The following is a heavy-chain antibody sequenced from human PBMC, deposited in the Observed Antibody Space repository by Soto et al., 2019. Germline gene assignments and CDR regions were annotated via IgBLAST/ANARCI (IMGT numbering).Heavy chain of an antibody. J-gene: IGHJ4*02. CDR2: ISEGGTTT. D-gene: IGHD3-16*01. CDR3: VRDARGGGLLLWDC. CDR1: GFMFNDYE. Sequence: EVQWVESGGGLAQSGGSLRLSCAASGFMFNDYEMNWLRQAPGKGLEWVSYISEGGTTTHYTDSVKGRFTISRDNAKESLYLQMNSLTPEDTATYFCVRDARGGGLLLWDCWGQGVVVSVSS. V-gene: IGHV3-48*03.